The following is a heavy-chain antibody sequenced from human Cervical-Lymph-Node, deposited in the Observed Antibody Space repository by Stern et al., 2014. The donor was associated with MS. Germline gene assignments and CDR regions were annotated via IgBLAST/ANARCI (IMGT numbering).Heavy chain of an antibody. V-gene: IGHV3-30*18. CDR3: AKSGGVVNFQNYYYGMDV. CDR1: GFTFSSHG. Sequence: DQLVESGGGVVQPGRSLRLSCAASGFTFSSHGMHWVRQAPGKGLEGVAVISYDGSIKYYADSVKGRFTISRDNSKNTLYLQMNSLRAEDTAVYFCAKSGGVVNFQNYYYGMDVWGQGTTVTVSS. CDR2: ISYDGSIK. J-gene: IGHJ6*02. D-gene: IGHD2-15*01.